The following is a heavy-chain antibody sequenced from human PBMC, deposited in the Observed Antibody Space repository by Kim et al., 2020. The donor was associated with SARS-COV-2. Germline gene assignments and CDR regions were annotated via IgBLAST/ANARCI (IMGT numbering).Heavy chain of an antibody. CDR2: INHSGST. CDR3: ARAHPGPLLWFGRNYYGM. V-gene: IGHV4-34*01. D-gene: IGHD3-10*01. J-gene: IGHJ6*01. Sequence: SETLSLTCAVYGGSFSGYYWSWIRQPPGKGLEWIGEINHSGSTNYNPSLKSRVTISVDTSKNQFSLKLSSVTAAATAVYYCARAHPGPLLWFGRNYYGM. CDR1: GGSFSGYY.